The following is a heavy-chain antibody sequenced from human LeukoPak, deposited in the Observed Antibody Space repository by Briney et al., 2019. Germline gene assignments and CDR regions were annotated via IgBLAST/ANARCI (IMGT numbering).Heavy chain of an antibody. Sequence: PGGSLRLSCAASGFTFSSNAMSWVRQAPGKGLEWVSSISGSGGSTYYADSVQGRFTISRDNSKNTLYLQMNSLRSEDTAVYYFAEDTHFDYWGQGTLVTVSS. CDR3: AEDTHFDY. J-gene: IGHJ4*02. CDR1: GFTFSSNA. CDR2: ISGSGGST. V-gene: IGHV3-23*01. D-gene: IGHD2-15*01.